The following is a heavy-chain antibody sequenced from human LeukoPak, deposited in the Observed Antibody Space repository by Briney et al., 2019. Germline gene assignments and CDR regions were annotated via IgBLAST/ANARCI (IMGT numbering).Heavy chain of an antibody. V-gene: IGHV3-23*01. D-gene: IGHD4-23*01. CDR2: ISGSGGSS. Sequence: GGSLRLSCAASGFTFSSYVMSRVRQAPGKGLEWVSAISGSGGSSDYADSVKGRFTNSRDNSKNTLYLQMNSLRAEDTAIYYCAKKAGNDYGGRSFDHWGQGTLVTVSS. CDR3: AKKAGNDYGGRSFDH. CDR1: GFTFSSYV. J-gene: IGHJ4*02.